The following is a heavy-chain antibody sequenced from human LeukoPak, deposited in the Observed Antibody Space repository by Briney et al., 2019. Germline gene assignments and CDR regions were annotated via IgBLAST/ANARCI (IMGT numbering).Heavy chain of an antibody. CDR1: GGSGSSGTYY. CDR2: IYTSGMT. CDR3: ASQTLTDDAFDI. Sequence: SETLSLXCTVSGGSGSSGTYYWNWSRQPAEKGLEWIGRIYTSGMTNYNPSLKSRVTISVDTSKNQFSLKLTSVTAADTAVYYCASQTLTDDAFDIWGQGTMVTVSS. V-gene: IGHV4-61*02. D-gene: IGHD1-20*01. J-gene: IGHJ3*02.